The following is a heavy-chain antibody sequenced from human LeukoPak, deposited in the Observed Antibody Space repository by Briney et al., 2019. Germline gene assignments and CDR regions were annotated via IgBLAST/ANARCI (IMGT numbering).Heavy chain of an antibody. CDR2: IIPILGIA. D-gene: IGHD3-22*01. Sequence: SVKVSCKASGGTFSSYAISWVRQAPGQGLEWRGRIIPILGIANYAQKFQGRVTITADKSTSTAYMELSSLRSEDTAVYYCARINYDSSGYYVYYWGQGTLVTVSS. CDR1: GGTFSSYA. CDR3: ARINYDSSGYYVYY. J-gene: IGHJ4*02. V-gene: IGHV1-69*04.